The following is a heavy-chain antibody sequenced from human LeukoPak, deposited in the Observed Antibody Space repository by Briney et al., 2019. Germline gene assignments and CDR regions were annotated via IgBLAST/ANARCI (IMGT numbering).Heavy chain of an antibody. CDR2: IYFSGTT. V-gene: IGHV4-59*08. Sequence: PSETLSLTCTVSGDSISTYYWSWIRQPPGKRLEWIGYIYFSGTTNYNPSLKSRVTISVDTSKNQFSLKLSSVTAADTAVYYCARVKYSSGSTSSWFDPWGRGTPVAVSS. CDR1: GDSISTYY. D-gene: IGHD3-10*01. CDR3: ARVKYSSGSTSSWFDP. J-gene: IGHJ5*02.